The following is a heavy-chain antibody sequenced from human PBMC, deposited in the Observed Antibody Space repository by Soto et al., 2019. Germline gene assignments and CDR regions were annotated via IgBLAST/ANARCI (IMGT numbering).Heavy chain of an antibody. V-gene: IGHV1-69*01. Sequence: QVQLVQSGAEVKKPGSSVKVSCKASAGTFSSYAISWVRQAPGQGLEWMGGIIPISGTANYAQKFQGRVTITADESTRTAYMELSSLRSEDTAVYYCARSQGSSTSLEIYYYYYYGMDVWGQGTRVTVSS. D-gene: IGHD2-2*01. CDR2: IIPISGTA. J-gene: IGHJ6*01. CDR1: AGTFSSYA. CDR3: ARSQGSSTSLEIYYYYYYGMDV.